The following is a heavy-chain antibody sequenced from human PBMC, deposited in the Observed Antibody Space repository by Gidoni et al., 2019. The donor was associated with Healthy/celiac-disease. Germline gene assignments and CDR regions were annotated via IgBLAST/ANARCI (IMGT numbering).Heavy chain of an antibody. CDR1: GYTFTGYY. V-gene: IGHV1-2*04. Sequence: QVQLVQSGAEVKKPGASVKVSCKASGYTFTGYYRHWVRQAPGQGLEWMGWINPNSGGTNYAQKFQGWVTMTRDTSISTAYMELSRLRSDDTAVYYCARAPMDYGSGSHYGEFDYWGQGTLVTVSS. D-gene: IGHD3-10*01. CDR2: INPNSGGT. J-gene: IGHJ4*02. CDR3: ARAPMDYGSGSHYGEFDY.